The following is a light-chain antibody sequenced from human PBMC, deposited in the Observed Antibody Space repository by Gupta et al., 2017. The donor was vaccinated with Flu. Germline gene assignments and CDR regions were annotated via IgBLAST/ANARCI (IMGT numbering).Light chain of an antibody. J-gene: IGLJ3*02. CDR2: LKSDGSH. Sequence: QLVLTQSPSASASLGASVKPTCTLRSGHSNYAIAWHQQRPEKGPRYLMNLKSDGSHSKGDGIPDRFSGSSSGAERYLTISSLQSEDEADYYCQTWGTGIWVFGGGTKLTVL. CDR3: QTWGTGIWV. CDR1: SGHSNYA. V-gene: IGLV4-69*01.